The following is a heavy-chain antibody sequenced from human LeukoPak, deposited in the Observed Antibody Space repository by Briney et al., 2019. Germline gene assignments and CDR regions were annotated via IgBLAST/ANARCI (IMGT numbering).Heavy chain of an antibody. CDR3: ARDPSDSSSWYWNY. Sequence: GGSLRLSCAASGFTFSSYSMNWVRQAPGKGLEWVANIKQDGSEKYYVDSVKGRFTISRDNAKNSLYLQMNSLRAEDTAVYYCARDPSDSSSWYWNYWGQGTLVTVSS. D-gene: IGHD6-13*01. CDR2: IKQDGSEK. V-gene: IGHV3-7*01. CDR1: GFTFSSYS. J-gene: IGHJ4*02.